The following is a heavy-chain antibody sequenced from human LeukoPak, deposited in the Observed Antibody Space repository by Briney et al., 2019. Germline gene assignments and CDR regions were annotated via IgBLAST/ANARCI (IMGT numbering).Heavy chain of an antibody. V-gene: IGHV3-11*06. D-gene: IGHD3-16*02. CDR2: ISSSSSYT. J-gene: IGHJ5*02. Sequence: GGSLRLSCAASGFTFSDYYMSWIRQAPGKGLEWVSYISSSSSYTNYADSVKGRSTISRDNAKNSLYLQMNSLRAEDTAVYYCATLYYDYVWGSYRPGDYWFDPWGQGTLVTVSS. CDR1: GFTFSDYY. CDR3: ATLYYDYVWGSYRPGDYWFDP.